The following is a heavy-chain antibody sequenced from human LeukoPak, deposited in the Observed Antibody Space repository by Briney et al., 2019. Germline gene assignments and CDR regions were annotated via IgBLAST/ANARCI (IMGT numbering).Heavy chain of an antibody. V-gene: IGHV3-48*01. CDR2: IGTSSTTI. CDR3: ARFAAGGSYYYYMDV. D-gene: IGHD6-25*01. J-gene: IGHJ6*03. Sequence: PGGSLRLSCAASGFTFSSYTMNWVRQPPGKGLEWVSNIGTSSTTIYYADSVKGRFTISRDNAKNSLYLQMNSLRADDPAVYYCARFAAGGSYYYYMDVWGKGTTVTVS. CDR1: GFTFSSYT.